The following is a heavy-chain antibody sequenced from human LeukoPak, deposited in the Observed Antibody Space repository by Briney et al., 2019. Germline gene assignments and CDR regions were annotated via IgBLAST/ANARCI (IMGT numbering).Heavy chain of an antibody. J-gene: IGHJ4*02. Sequence: SETLSLTCTVSGGSISSSSYYWGWIRQPPGKGLEWIGSIYYSGSTYYNPSLKSRVTISVDTSKNQFSLKLSSVTAADTAVYYCARVPYTAMVPDYWGQGTLVTVSS. V-gene: IGHV4-39*07. CDR2: IYYSGST. CDR1: GGSISSSSYY. D-gene: IGHD5-18*01. CDR3: ARVPYTAMVPDY.